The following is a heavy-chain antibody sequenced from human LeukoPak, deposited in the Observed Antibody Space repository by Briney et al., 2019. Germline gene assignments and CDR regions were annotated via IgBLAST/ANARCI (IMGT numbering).Heavy chain of an antibody. CDR2: ISYTGST. V-gene: IGHV4-59*01. CDR3: ARYRGNSNGGFDP. D-gene: IGHD4-23*01. J-gene: IGHJ5*02. CDR1: GGSITSDY. Sequence: TTSETLSLTCTVSGGSITSDYWSWIRQPPGKGLEWIGYISYTGSTDYNPSLKSRVTISEDMSKKQFSLKLTSVTAADTAVYYCARYRGNSNGGFDPWGQGTLVTVSS.